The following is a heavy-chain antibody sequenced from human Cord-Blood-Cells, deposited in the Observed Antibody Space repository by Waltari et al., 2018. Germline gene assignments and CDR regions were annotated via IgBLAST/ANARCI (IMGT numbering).Heavy chain of an antibody. CDR3: ARADILTGYLFDY. V-gene: IGHV3-30*04. CDR1: GFTFSLYA. D-gene: IGHD3-9*01. Sequence: QVQLVESGGGVVQPGRSLRLSCAASGFTFSLYAMHWVRQAPGKGLEWVAVISYDGSNKYYADSVKGRFTISRDNSKNTLYLQMNSLRAEDTAVYYCARADILTGYLFDYWGQGTLVTVSS. J-gene: IGHJ4*02. CDR2: ISYDGSNK.